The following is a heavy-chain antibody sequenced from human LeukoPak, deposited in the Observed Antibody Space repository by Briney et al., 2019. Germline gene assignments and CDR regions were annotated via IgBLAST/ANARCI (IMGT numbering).Heavy chain of an antibody. V-gene: IGHV4-34*01. Sequence: ASETLSLTCAVYGGSFSGYYWSWIRQPPGKGLEWIGEINHSGSTNYNPSLKSRVTISVDTSKNQFSLKLSSVTAADTAVYYCARLTVVVVAATWRNYYYYYGMDVWGQGTTVTVSS. CDR1: GGSFSGYY. J-gene: IGHJ6*02. D-gene: IGHD2-15*01. CDR2: INHSGST. CDR3: ARLTVVVVAATWRNYYYYYGMDV.